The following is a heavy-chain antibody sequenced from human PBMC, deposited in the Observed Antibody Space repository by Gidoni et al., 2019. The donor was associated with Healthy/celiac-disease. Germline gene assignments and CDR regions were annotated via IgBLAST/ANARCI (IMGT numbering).Heavy chain of an antibody. V-gene: IGHV4-34*01. Sequence: QVQLQQWGAGLLKPSETLSLTCAVYGGSFSGYYWSWIRQPPGKGLEWIGEINHSGSTNYNPSLKSRVTISVDTSKNQFSLKLSSVTAADTAVYYCARDNSGGWSFDYWGQGTLVTVSS. J-gene: IGHJ4*02. CDR3: ARDNSGGWSFDY. CDR1: GGSFSGYY. CDR2: INHSGST. D-gene: IGHD6-19*01.